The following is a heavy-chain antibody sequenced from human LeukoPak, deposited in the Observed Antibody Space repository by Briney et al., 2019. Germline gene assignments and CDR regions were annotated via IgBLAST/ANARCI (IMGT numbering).Heavy chain of an antibody. D-gene: IGHD3-16*01. CDR1: GGSFSSGDHY. CDR3: ARGLVLPPATKKYYYMDV. J-gene: IGHJ6*03. CDR2: MFHSGNT. V-gene: IGHV4-30-2*01. Sequence: SETLSLTCSVSGGSFSSGDHYWNWIRQPPGKGLEWFGYMFHSGNTYFNPSLRSRVTISGDRSKNQFSLNLTSVTAADTAVYFWARGLVLPPATKKYYYMDVWGSGTTVTVSS.